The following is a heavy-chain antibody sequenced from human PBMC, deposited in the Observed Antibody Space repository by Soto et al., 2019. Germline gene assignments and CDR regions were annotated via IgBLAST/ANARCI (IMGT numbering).Heavy chain of an antibody. J-gene: IGHJ4*02. CDR2: LSYTGDT. CDR1: GVSISSHY. Sequence: QVQLQESGPGLVKPSETLSLICTVSGVSISSHYWSWIRQPPGKGLEWIGYLSYTGDTSYNPSLTSXXSTSIDTSKNQFSLKLTSVTAADTAVYYCARGGASSLPFDYWGQGALVTVSS. CDR3: ARGGASSLPFDY. D-gene: IGHD6-13*01. V-gene: IGHV4-59*11.